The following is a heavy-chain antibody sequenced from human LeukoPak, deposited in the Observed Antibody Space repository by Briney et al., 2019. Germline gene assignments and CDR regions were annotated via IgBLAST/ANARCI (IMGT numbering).Heavy chain of an antibody. J-gene: IGHJ3*02. CDR3: ARHLGDSFSSWPPYAFDI. CDR2: IYTSGST. Sequence: PSETLSLTCTVSGGSISSYYWSWIRQPAGKGLEWIGRIYTSGSTNYDPSLKSRVTMSVDTSKNQFSLKLSSVTAADTAVYYCARHLGDSFSSWPPYAFDIWGQGTMVTVSS. V-gene: IGHV4-4*07. CDR1: GGSISSYY. D-gene: IGHD6-13*01.